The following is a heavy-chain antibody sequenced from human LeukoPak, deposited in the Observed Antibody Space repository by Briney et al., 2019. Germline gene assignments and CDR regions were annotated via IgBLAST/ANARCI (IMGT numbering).Heavy chain of an antibody. D-gene: IGHD3-9*01. V-gene: IGHV3-66*02. CDR2: IYSGGST. Sequence: PGGSLRLSCAASGFTVSSNYMSWVRQAPGKELEWVSVIYSGGSTYYADSVKGRFTISRDNSKNTLYLQMNSLRAEDTAVYYCARNLRYFDWLLSNYYYYMDVWGKGTTVTVSS. J-gene: IGHJ6*03. CDR3: ARNLRYFDWLLSNYYYYMDV. CDR1: GFTVSSNY.